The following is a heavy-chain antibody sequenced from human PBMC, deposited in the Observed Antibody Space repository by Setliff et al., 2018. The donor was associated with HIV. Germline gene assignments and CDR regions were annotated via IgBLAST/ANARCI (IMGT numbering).Heavy chain of an antibody. D-gene: IGHD5-18*01. CDR1: GGSISSGSYY. CDR3: ATRGYSYGPSHV. J-gene: IGHJ6*04. CDR2: IYTSGST. V-gene: IGHV4-61*09. Sequence: PSETLSLTCTVSGGSISSGSYYWSWIRQPAGKGLEWIGHIYTSGSTNYNPSLKSRVTISVDTSKNQFSLKLSSVTAADTAVYYCATRGYSYGPSHVWGKGTTVTVSS.